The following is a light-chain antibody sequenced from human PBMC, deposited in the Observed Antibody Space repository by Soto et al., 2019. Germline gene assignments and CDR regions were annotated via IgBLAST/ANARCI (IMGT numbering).Light chain of an antibody. CDR3: QPYVGWT. CDR2: GTS. Sequence: EIVLTQSPGTLSVSPGERATLSCRASQTISSDYLAWYQQKPGQAPSLLIYGTSSRATGIPDRFSGSGSGTDFTLTISRLEPEDSAIYSCQPYVGWTFGQGTKVEIK. J-gene: IGKJ1*01. CDR1: QTISSDY. V-gene: IGKV3-20*01.